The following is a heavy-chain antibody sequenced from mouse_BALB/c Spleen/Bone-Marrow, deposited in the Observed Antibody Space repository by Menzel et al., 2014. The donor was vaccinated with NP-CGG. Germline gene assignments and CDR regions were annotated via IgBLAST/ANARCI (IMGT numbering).Heavy chain of an antibody. CDR2: ISSGGSYT. CDR3: ARGGNYLDY. CDR1: GFTFSSYA. Sequence: EVQVVESGGGLVKPGGSLKLSCAASGFTFSSYAMSWVRQSPEKRLEWVAEISSGGSYTYYPDTVTGRFTISRDNAKNTLYLEMSSLRSEGTAMYYCARGGNYLDYWGQGTTLTVSS. V-gene: IGHV5-9-4*01. J-gene: IGHJ2*01.